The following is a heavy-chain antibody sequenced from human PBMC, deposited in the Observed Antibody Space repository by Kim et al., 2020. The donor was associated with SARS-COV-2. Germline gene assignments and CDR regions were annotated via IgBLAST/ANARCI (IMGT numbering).Heavy chain of an antibody. J-gene: IGHJ6*03. CDR1: GGSFSGYY. Sequence: SETLSLTCAVYGGSFSGYYWSWIRQPPGKGLEWIGEINHSGSTNYNPSLKSRVTISVDTSKNQFSLKLSSVTAADTAVYYCARGYQQLVPRVYYYYYMDVWGKGTTVTVSS. CDR2: INHSGST. CDR3: ARGYQQLVPRVYYYYYMDV. D-gene: IGHD6-13*01. V-gene: IGHV4-34*01.